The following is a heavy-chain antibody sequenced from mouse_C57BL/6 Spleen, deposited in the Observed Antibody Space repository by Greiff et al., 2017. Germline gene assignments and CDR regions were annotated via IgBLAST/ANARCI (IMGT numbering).Heavy chain of an antibody. Sequence: EVQLQQSVAELVRPGASVKLSCTASGFNIKNTYMPWVKQRPEQGLEWIGRIDPANGNTKYAPKFQGTVTITADTSSNTAYLQLSSLTSEDTAIYYGARVHYGNSYYFDVGGKGTTLTVSS. CDR3: ARVHYGNSYYFDV. D-gene: IGHD2-1*01. V-gene: IGHV14-3*01. CDR2: IDPANGNT. CDR1: GFNIKNTY. J-gene: IGHJ2*01.